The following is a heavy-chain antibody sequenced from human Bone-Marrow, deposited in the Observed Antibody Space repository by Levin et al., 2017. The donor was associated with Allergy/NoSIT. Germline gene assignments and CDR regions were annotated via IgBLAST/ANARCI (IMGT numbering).Heavy chain of an antibody. CDR1: GFTFSNYA. CDR2: ISGSGGST. V-gene: IGHV3-23*01. CDR3: AKSPKSYYYYGMDV. J-gene: IGHJ6*02. Sequence: LSLTCAASGFTFSNYAMTWVRQAPGKGLEWVSGISGSGGSTYYADSVKGRFTISRDNSKNTLYLQMNSLRAEDTAVYYCAKSPKSYYYYGMDVWGQGTTVTVSS.